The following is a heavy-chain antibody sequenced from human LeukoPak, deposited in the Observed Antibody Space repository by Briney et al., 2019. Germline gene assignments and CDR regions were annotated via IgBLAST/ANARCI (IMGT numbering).Heavy chain of an antibody. D-gene: IGHD3-10*01. Sequence: AASVKVSCKASGYSFNDYAIHWVRQAPGQGLEWMGRIISNTGGTRYVQNFQGRVTMTRDTSINTAYMELSGLTSDDTAVYYCARGGSGSGYLYYFDYWGQGALVSVSS. CDR3: ARGGSGSGYLYYFDY. CDR2: IISNTGGT. J-gene: IGHJ4*02. CDR1: GYSFNDYA. V-gene: IGHV1-2*06.